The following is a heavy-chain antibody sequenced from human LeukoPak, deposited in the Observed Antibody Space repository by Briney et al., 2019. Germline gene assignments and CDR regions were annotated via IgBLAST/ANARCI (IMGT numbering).Heavy chain of an antibody. V-gene: IGHV4-39*07. D-gene: IGHD2-2*01. CDR2: IYYSGST. CDR1: GGSISSSSYY. CDR3: AKADHQLPLDY. Sequence: PSETLSLTCTVSGGSISSSSYYWGWIRQPPGKGLEWIGSIYYSGSTYYNPSLKSRVTISVDTSKNQFSLKLSSVTAADTAVYYCAKADHQLPLDYWGQGTLVTVSS. J-gene: IGHJ4*02.